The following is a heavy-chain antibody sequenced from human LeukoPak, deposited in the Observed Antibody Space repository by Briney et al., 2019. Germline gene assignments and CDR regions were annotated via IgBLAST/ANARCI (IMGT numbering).Heavy chain of an antibody. V-gene: IGHV5-51*01. CDR3: ARGHHVVVATATWASDAFDL. J-gene: IGHJ3*01. Sequence: GESLKISCKGSGYNFTSHWIGWVRQMPGKGLEWMGIIYPGDSDSRQSPSLRGQVTISADKSINTAYLQWNSLGASDTAMYYCARGHHVVVATATWASDAFDLWGQGTMVTVSS. D-gene: IGHD2-21*02. CDR1: GYNFTSHW. CDR2: IYPGDSDS.